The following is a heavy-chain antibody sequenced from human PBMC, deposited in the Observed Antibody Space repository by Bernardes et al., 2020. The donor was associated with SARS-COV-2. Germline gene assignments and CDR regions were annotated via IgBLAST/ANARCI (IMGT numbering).Heavy chain of an antibody. V-gene: IGHV3-74*03. D-gene: IGHD1-20*01. J-gene: IGHJ4*02. CDR1: GITFSNFW. CDR2: IGGDGSGT. CDR3: AGTSITCCDY. Sequence: GWSLILSCAASGITFSNFWMHWVRQAPGKGLVWVSRIGGDGSGTTYADSVKGRFTISRDNAKNTLYLQMNSLRVEDSAVYYCAGTSITCCDYWGQGTLVSVSS.